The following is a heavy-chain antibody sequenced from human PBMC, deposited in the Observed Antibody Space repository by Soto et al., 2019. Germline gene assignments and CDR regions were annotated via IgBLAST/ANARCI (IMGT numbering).Heavy chain of an antibody. J-gene: IGHJ6*02. CDR1: GGTFSNHA. V-gene: IGHV1-69*06. CDR3: AKDWRYSNYGGYSMDV. Sequence: SVKVSCKASGGTFSNHAISWVRRAPGQGLEWMGGIVPMFGTSNYAQKFQGRVTTTADKSTNTAYMELSSLTSDDTAVYYCAKDWRYSNYGGYSMDVWGRGTTVTVSS. D-gene: IGHD4-4*01. CDR2: IVPMFGTS.